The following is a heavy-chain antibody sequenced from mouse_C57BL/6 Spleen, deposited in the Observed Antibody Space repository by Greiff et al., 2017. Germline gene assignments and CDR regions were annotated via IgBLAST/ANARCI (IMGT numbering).Heavy chain of an antibody. CDR3: ARTVEDAMDY. CDR2: INPYNGGT. V-gene: IGHV1-19*01. D-gene: IGHD1-1*01. J-gene: IGHJ4*01. Sequence: EVQLQQSGPVLVKPGASVKMSCKASGYTFTDYYMNWVKQSHGKSLEWIGVINPYNGGTSYNQKFKGKATLTVDKSSSTAYMELNSLTSEDSAVYYCARTVEDAMDYWGQGTSVTVSS. CDR1: GYTFTDYY.